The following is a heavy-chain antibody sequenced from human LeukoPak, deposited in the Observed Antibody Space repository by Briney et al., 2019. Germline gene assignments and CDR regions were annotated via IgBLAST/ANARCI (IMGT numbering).Heavy chain of an antibody. D-gene: IGHD2-15*01. V-gene: IGHV3-7*01. J-gene: IGHJ4*02. CDR1: GFTFRNYR. CDR2: IKEDGSEK. Sequence: GGSLRLSCAASGFTFRNYRMSWVRQAPGKGLEWVANIKEDGSEKYYVDSVKGRSVISRDNAKNSLYLQMDSLRVDDTAIYYCARDQEGGAGSCYFDFWGQGALVTVSS. CDR3: ARDQEGGAGSCYFDF.